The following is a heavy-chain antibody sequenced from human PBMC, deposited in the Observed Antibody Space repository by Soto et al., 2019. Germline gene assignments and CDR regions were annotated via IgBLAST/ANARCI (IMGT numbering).Heavy chain of an antibody. Sequence: APVKVSCKASGGTFSSHAISWVRQAPGQGLEWMGGIIPIFGTANYAQKFQGRVTITADESTSTAYMELSSLRSEDTAVYYCARSRSSWYGIVGFDYWGQGTLVTVSS. CDR3: ARSRSSWYGIVGFDY. V-gene: IGHV1-69*13. CDR2: IIPIFGTA. D-gene: IGHD6-13*01. J-gene: IGHJ4*02. CDR1: GGTFSSHA.